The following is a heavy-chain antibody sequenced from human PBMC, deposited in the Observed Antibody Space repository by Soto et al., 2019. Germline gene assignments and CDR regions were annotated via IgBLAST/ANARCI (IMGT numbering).Heavy chain of an antibody. D-gene: IGHD3-22*01. V-gene: IGHV4-39*01. Sequence: TLALTCAVSSGSISSPTYYWAWIRQPPGKGLEWVATIYYSGATYYNPSLKSRLTISIDTSKNQFSLRLSSVTAADTAMYYCARYYDTSNRPYFHHWGQGTRVTVSS. CDR3: ARYYDTSNRPYFHH. J-gene: IGHJ1*01. CDR1: SGSISSPTYY. CDR2: IYYSGAT.